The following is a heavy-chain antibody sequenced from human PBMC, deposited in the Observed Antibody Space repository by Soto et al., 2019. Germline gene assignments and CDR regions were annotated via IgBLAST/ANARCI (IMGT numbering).Heavy chain of an antibody. CDR3: AKDSYDILTGQKRYFDS. J-gene: IGHJ4*02. CDR2: ISWDGGIT. V-gene: IGHV3-43*01. CDR1: GFTFNAYT. Sequence: GGSLRLSCAASGFTFNAYTMHWVRQAPGKGLEWVSLISWDGGITYYGDSVKGRFTVSRDNSDNSLYLQMTSLRSDDTAFYYCAKDSYDILTGQKRYFDSWGQVTLVTVSS. D-gene: IGHD3-9*01.